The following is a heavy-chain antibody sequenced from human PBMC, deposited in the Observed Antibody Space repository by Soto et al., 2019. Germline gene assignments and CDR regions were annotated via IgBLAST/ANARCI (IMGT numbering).Heavy chain of an antibody. CDR2: IYSGGGT. D-gene: IGHD4-17*01. V-gene: IGHV3-53*01. Sequence: GGSLRLSCAASGFTVSNNYMSWVRQAPGKGLEWVSVIYSGGGTYYADSVKGRFTISRDNSKNTLYLQMNSLRAEDRAVYYCARYGDYLYYFDYWGQGTLVTVSS. CDR3: ARYGDYLYYFDY. J-gene: IGHJ4*02. CDR1: GFTVSNNY.